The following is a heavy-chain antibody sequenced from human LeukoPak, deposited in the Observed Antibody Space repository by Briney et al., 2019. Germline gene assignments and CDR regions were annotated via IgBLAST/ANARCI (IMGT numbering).Heavy chain of an antibody. Sequence: SETLSLTCTVSGGSISSGGYYWSWIRQHPGKGLEWIGYIYYSGSTYYNPSLKSRVTISVDTSKNQFSLKLSSVTAADTAVYYCATSKYSGSYSSFDYWGQGTLVIVSS. CDR1: GGSISSGGYY. J-gene: IGHJ4*02. CDR2: IYYSGST. D-gene: IGHD1-26*01. V-gene: IGHV4-31*03. CDR3: ATSKYSGSYSSFDY.